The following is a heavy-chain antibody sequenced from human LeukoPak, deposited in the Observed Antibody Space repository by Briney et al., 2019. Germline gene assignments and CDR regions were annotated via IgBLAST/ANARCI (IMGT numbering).Heavy chain of an antibody. CDR2: ISYDGSNK. CDR3: AKENDFWSGLTYYYYGMDV. CDR1: GFTFSSYG. J-gene: IGHJ6*02. Sequence: GGSLRLSCAASGFTFSSYGMHWVRQAPGKGLEWVAVISYDGSNKYYADSVKGRFTISRDNSKNTLYLQMNSLRAEDTAVYYCAKENDFWSGLTYYYYGMDVWGQGTTVTVSS. V-gene: IGHV3-30*18. D-gene: IGHD3-3*01.